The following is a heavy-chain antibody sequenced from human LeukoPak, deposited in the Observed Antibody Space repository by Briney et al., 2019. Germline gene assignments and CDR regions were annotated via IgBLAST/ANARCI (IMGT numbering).Heavy chain of an antibody. CDR1: GGSFSGYY. J-gene: IGHJ4*02. Sequence: SETLSLTCAVYGGSFSGYYWNWIRQPPGKGLEWIGYMYYSGSTQYNPSLKSRATISIDTSKNQFSLKLTSVTAADTAVYYCARIKCSGGTCYTYFDYWGQGTLVTVSS. V-gene: IGHV4-34*11. CDR2: MYYSGST. D-gene: IGHD2-15*01. CDR3: ARIKCSGGTCYTYFDY.